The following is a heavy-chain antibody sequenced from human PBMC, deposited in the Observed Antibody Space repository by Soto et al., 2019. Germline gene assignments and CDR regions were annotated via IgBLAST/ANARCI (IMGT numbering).Heavy chain of an antibody. D-gene: IGHD1-26*01. V-gene: IGHV3-48*03. J-gene: IGHJ4*02. CDR1: GFSFRNYE. CDR3: VRDDGFDYSDSTFDH. CDR2: ITAGGDGT. Sequence: EVQLVESGGDLVQPGGSLSLSCAASGFSFRNYEMNWVRQAPGKGLEWVAFITAGGDGTYYAGSVRGRFTVSRDNVKNSLHLEMHSLRVEDTAVYYCVRDDGFDYSDSTFDHWGLGTLVTVSS.